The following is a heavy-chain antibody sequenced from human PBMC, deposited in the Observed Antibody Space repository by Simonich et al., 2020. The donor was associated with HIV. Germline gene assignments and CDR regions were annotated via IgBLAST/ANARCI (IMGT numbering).Heavy chain of an antibody. V-gene: IGHV4-34*01. CDR3: ARRTGYDLDY. J-gene: IGHJ4*02. CDR1: GGSFSGYY. Sequence: QVQLQQWGAGLLKPSETLSLTCIVYGGSFSGYYWTWIRQPHGTGLEWIGEINHSGSTNYNPALKSRVTISVDTSKNQFSLKLSSVTAADTAVYYCARRTGYDLDYWGQGTLVTVSS. D-gene: IGHD5-12*01. CDR2: INHSGST.